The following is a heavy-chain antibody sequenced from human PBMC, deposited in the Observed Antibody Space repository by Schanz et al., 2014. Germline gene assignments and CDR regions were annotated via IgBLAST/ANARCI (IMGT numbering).Heavy chain of an antibody. J-gene: IGHJ3*01. V-gene: IGHV3-53*01. CDR2: MYINSGST. D-gene: IGHD5-12*01. Sequence: VQLVDSGGGVVQPGRSLRLSCAASGFTVNTNYMSWVRQAPGKGLEWISSMYINSGSTQYADSVKGRFIISRDSSKNTLFLQMNSLRAEDTAVYFCARDGGRDGYNLAFDVWGQGTLVTVSS. CDR1: GFTVNTNY. CDR3: ARDGGRDGYNLAFDV.